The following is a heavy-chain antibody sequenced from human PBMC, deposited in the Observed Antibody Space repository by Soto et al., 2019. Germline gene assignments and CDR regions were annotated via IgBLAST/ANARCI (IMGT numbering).Heavy chain of an antibody. CDR2: IITIFGTA. V-gene: IGHV1-69*13. D-gene: IGHD3-9*01. Sequence: SVKVSFKASGGPFSSYAISWVRQAPGQGLEWMGGIITIFGTANYAQKFQGRVTITADESTSTAYMELSSLRSEDTAVYYCASFPHHDILTGYSRGLGFDPWGQGTMVTVSS. J-gene: IGHJ5*02. CDR1: GGPFSSYA. CDR3: ASFPHHDILTGYSRGLGFDP.